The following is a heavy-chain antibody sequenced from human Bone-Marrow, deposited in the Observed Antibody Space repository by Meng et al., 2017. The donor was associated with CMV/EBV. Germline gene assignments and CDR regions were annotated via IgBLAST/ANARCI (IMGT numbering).Heavy chain of an antibody. CDR2: ISYDGSNK. CDR3: AREVRGSYLHLSY. J-gene: IGHJ4*02. CDR1: GFTFSSYA. D-gene: IGHD1-26*01. Sequence: GESLKISCAASGFTFSSYAMHWVRQAPGKGLEWVAVISYDGSNKYYADSVKGRFTISRDNSKNTLYLQMNSLRAEDTAVYYCAREVRGSYLHLSYWGQGTLVTVSS. V-gene: IGHV3-30*04.